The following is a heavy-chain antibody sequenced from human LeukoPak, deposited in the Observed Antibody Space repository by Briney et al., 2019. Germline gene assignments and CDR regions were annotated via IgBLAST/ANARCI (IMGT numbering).Heavy chain of an antibody. Sequence: GASLGLSCAASGFTFSNYPMNWVRQAPGKGLEWVAVISYDGSNKYYADSVKGRFTISRDNSKNTLYLQMNSLRAEDTAVYYCARDQTGTLDYWGQGTLVTVSS. V-gene: IGHV3-30-3*01. CDR3: ARDQTGTLDY. D-gene: IGHD1-7*01. J-gene: IGHJ4*02. CDR1: GFTFSNYP. CDR2: ISYDGSNK.